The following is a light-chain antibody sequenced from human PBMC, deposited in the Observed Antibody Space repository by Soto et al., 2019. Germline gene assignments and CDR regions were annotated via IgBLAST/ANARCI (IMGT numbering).Light chain of an antibody. CDR2: GAS. Sequence: EIVLTQSPGTLSLSPGERATLSCRASQSVSSSYLAWYRQKPGQAPRLLIHGASSRATGIPDRFSGSASGTDFILTISRLEPEDFAVYYCQQYDGSPWTFGQGTKVETK. CDR3: QQYDGSPWT. J-gene: IGKJ1*01. CDR1: QSVSSSY. V-gene: IGKV3-20*01.